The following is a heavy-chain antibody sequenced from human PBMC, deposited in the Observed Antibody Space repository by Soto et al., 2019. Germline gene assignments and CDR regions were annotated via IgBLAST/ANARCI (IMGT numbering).Heavy chain of an antibody. CDR1: GFTFSSFA. D-gene: IGHD2-2*01. CDR2: VSVSGGST. J-gene: IGHJ4*02. CDR3: AKPNLYCSSTSCYDY. Sequence: GGSLRLSCAASGFTFSSFAMSWVRQAPGKGLEWVSTVSVSGGSTYYADSVKGRFTISRDNSNSTMYLQMDSLRADDTAVYYCAKPNLYCSSTSCYDYWGQGTLVTVSS. V-gene: IGHV3-23*01.